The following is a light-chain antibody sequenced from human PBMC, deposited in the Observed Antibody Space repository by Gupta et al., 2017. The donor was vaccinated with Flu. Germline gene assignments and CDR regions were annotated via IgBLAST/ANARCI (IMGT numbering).Light chain of an antibody. J-gene: IGKJ1*01. CDR1: QSLLHSNGHNY. Sequence: DIVMTQSPLSLPVTPGEPASISCRSSQSLLHSNGHNYLDWYVQKPGQSPQLLIYLGSNRASGVPDRFSGSVSGTEFTLKISRVEAEDVGVYFCMQALQTPPSTFGQGTKVEIK. CDR3: MQALQTPPST. V-gene: IGKV2-28*01. CDR2: LGS.